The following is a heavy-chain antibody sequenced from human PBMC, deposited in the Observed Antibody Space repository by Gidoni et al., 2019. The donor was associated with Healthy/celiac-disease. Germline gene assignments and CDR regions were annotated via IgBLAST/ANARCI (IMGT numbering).Heavy chain of an antibody. CDR3: AKDGHDFDYYYGMDV. V-gene: IGHV3-23*04. J-gene: IGHJ6*02. CDR2: ISGSGGST. Sequence: EVQLVESGGGLVQPGGSLRLSCAASGFPFRSYAMSWVRQAPGKGLEWVSAISGSGGSTYYADSVKGRFTISRDNSKNTLYLQMNSLRAEDTAVYYCAKDGHDFDYYYGMDVWGQGTTVTVSS. CDR1: GFPFRSYA. D-gene: IGHD3-3*01.